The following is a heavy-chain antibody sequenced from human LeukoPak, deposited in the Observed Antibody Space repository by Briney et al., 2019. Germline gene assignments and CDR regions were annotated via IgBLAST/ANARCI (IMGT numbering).Heavy chain of an antibody. Sequence: GGSLRLSCAASEFSVGSNYMTWVRQAPGKGLEWVSLIYSGGSTYYADSVKGRFTISRDNFKNTLYLQMNSLRAEDTAVYYCASRGNVAGWVYFDYWGQGTLVTVSS. CDR2: IYSGGST. V-gene: IGHV3-66*01. CDR3: ASRGNVAGWVYFDY. D-gene: IGHD6-19*01. J-gene: IGHJ4*02. CDR1: EFSVGSNY.